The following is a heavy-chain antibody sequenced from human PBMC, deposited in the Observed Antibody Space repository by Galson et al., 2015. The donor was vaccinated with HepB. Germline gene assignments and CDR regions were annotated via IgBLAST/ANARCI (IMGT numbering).Heavy chain of an antibody. CDR3: ARAVYDVLDY. Sequence: SETLSLTCTVSGGSISGDYWSWVRQPPGKGLEWIGYIYYSGSTNYNPSLKSRVTISVDTSKNQFSLNLSSVSAADTAVYYCARAVYDVLDYWGQGTLVTVSS. V-gene: IGHV4-59*01. CDR2: IYYSGST. J-gene: IGHJ4*02. CDR1: GGSISGDY. D-gene: IGHD3-16*01.